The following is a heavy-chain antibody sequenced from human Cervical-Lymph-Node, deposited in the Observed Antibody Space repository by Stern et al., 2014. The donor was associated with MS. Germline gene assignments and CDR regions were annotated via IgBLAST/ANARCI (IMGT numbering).Heavy chain of an antibody. D-gene: IGHD6-13*01. V-gene: IGHV3-30*18. Sequence: MQLVESGGGVVQPGRSLRLSCAASGFSFSNYGMHWVRQAPGKGLEWMAIISYDGSNTYYADSVKGRFIISRDNSKNTLYLQMNSLRAEDTAVFYCAKAIAAVGTGIDYWGQGTLVTVSS. J-gene: IGHJ4*02. CDR3: AKAIAAVGTGIDY. CDR2: ISYDGSNT. CDR1: GFSFSNYG.